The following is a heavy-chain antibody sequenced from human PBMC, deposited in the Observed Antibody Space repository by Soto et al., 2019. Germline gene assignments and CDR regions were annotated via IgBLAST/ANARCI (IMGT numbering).Heavy chain of an antibody. V-gene: IGHV4-61*01. Sequence: KPSETLSLTCTVSGGSVSIGSHYWSWIRQPPGKGLEWIAYIYHSGSTDYNPSLKSRVSISVDLSKNQFSLRLDSVTAADTAVYYCASDGSDDLNSFDAFVIWDPETMVTASS. J-gene: IGHJ3*02. D-gene: IGHD1-1*01. CDR1: GGSVSIGSHY. CDR3: ASDGSDDLNSFDAFVI. CDR2: IYHSGST.